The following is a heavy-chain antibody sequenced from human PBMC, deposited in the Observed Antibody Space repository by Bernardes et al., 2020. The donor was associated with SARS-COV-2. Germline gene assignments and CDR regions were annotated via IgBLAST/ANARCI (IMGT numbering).Heavy chain of an antibody. CDR1: GYSINGDFY. J-gene: IGHJ6*02. D-gene: IGHD5-18*01. Sequence: SETLSLTCAFSGYSINGDFYWAWIRQAPGKGLEWIASVFYRGNTFYNPSLKSRIAISTDTSKNQFSLKLSSVTAADTAVYYCARDYRYGSSPTYYYGMDVWGQGTTVTVSS. CDR2: VFYRGNT. CDR3: ARDYRYGSSPTYYYGMDV. V-gene: IGHV4-38-2*02.